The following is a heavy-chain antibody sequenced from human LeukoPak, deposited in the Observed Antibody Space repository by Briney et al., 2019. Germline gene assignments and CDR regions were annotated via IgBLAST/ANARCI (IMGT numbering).Heavy chain of an antibody. CDR3: ARVPLIVVVPAAMDDAFDI. CDR1: GGSISSGGYY. V-gene: IGHV4-31*03. D-gene: IGHD2-2*01. CDR2: IYYRGST. J-gene: IGHJ3*02. Sequence: SETLSLTCTVSGGSISSGGYYWRRIRQHPGKGLEWIGYIYYRGSTYYNPSLKRRFTISVDTSKYQFSLKLSSVTAADTAVYYCARVPLIVVVPAAMDDAFDIWGQGTMVTVSS.